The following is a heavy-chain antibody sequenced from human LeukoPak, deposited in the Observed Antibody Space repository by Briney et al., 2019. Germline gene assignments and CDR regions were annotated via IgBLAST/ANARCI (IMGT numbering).Heavy chain of an antibody. CDR1: GFAFDIYW. D-gene: IGHD3-10*01. J-gene: IGHJ3*01. V-gene: IGHV3-7*01. CDR3: VSLRVSTVRDSFDL. Sequence: SGGSLRLSCAASGFAFDIYWMTWVRQAPGKGLEWVGNIKKDGSVKQYADAVRGRFTDSRDNSKNSLYLQMNSLRADDTAVYYCVSLRVSTVRDSFDLWGQGTMVTVSS. CDR2: IKKDGSVK.